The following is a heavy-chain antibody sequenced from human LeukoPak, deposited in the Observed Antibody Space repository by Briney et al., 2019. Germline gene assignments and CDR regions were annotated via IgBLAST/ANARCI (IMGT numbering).Heavy chain of an antibody. V-gene: IGHV1-2*02. CDR2: INPNNGGT. CDR1: GYTFTGHY. D-gene: IGHD3-22*01. CDR3: ARSSPPWYYYDSSGLWLDY. J-gene: IGHJ4*02. Sequence: ASVKVPCKASGYTFTGHYMHWVRQAPGQGLEWMGWINPNNGGTNYAQKFQGRVTMTRDTSISTAYMELSRLRSDDTAVYYCARSSPPWYYYDSSGLWLDYWGQGTLVTVSS.